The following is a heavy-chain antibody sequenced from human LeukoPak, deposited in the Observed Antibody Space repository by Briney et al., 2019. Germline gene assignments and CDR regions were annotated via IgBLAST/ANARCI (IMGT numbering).Heavy chain of an antibody. J-gene: IGHJ3*02. D-gene: IGHD2/OR15-2a*01. CDR2: IYYSGRT. CDR3: ARKNDFDI. Sequence: SETLSLTCAVSGGSISRDHWNWIRQPPGKGLEWIGCIYYSGRTYYNPSLRSRVTISVDMSKSQFSLGLTSVTAADTAVYYCARKNDFDIWGQGTLVTVSS. CDR1: GGSISRDH. V-gene: IGHV4-59*01.